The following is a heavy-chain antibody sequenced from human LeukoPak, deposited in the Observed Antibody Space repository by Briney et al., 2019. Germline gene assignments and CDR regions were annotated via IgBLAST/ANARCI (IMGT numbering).Heavy chain of an antibody. Sequence: ASVKVSCKASGYTFTGYYMHWVRQAPGQGLEWMGWINPNSGGTNYAQKFQGRVTMTRDTSISTAYMELSRLRSDDTAVYYCAGTTWVRYRSGSYYTHYYFDYWGQGTLVTVSS. CDR2: INPNSGGT. CDR3: AGTTWVRYRSGSYYTHYYFDY. D-gene: IGHD3-10*01. J-gene: IGHJ4*02. CDR1: GYTFTGYY. V-gene: IGHV1-2*02.